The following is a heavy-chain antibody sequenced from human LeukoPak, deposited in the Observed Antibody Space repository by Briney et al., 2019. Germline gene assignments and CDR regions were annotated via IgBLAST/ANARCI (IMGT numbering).Heavy chain of an antibody. J-gene: IGHJ3*01. CDR3: ARDTNGDYIGAFDF. CDR2: IKGSGSFT. D-gene: IGHD4-17*01. V-gene: IGHV3-23*01. CDR1: GFTFSNYA. Sequence: GGSLRLFCAGSGFTFSNYALIWVRQAPGRGLEWVSAIKGSGSFTKYADSVTGRFTISRDNSKNMLYLQMSSLTDDDTAIYYCARDTNGDYIGAFDFGGQGTMVTVSS.